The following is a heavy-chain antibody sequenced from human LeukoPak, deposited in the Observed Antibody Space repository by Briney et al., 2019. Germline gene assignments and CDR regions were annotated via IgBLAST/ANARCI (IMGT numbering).Heavy chain of an antibody. CDR2: IYYSGST. CDR1: GGSISSYY. V-gene: IGHV4-59*01. Sequence: SETLSLTCTVSGGSISSYYWSWIRQPPGKGLEWIGYIYYSGSTNYNPSLKSRVTISVDTSKNQFSLKLSSVTAADTAVYYCARGFIVVVPAATYWFDPWGQGTLVTVSS. D-gene: IGHD2-2*01. CDR3: ARGFIVVVPAATYWFDP. J-gene: IGHJ5*02.